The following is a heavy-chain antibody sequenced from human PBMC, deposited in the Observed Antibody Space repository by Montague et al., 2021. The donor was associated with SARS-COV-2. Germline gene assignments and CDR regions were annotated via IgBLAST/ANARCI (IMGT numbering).Heavy chain of an antibody. D-gene: IGHD6-19*01. CDR2: IDWDDDK. Sequence: PALVKPTQTLTLTCTFSGFSLSTSGMCVSWIRQPPGKALEWLARIDWDDDKYYSTSLKTRPTISKGTSKNQVVLTMTNMDPVDTATYYCAREYSSGVYFDYWGQGTLVTVSS. J-gene: IGHJ4*02. CDR1: GFSLSTSGMC. V-gene: IGHV2-70*11. CDR3: AREYSSGVYFDY.